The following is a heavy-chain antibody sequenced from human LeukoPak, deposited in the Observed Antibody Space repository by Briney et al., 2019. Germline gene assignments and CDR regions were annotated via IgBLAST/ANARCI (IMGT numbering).Heavy chain of an antibody. Sequence: SETLSLTCTVSGGSISSSSYYWGWIRQPPGKGLEWIGSIYYSGSTYYNPSLKSRVTISVDTSKNQFSLKLSSVTAADTAVYYCAREYYDSSGYPHYYFDYWGQGTLVTVPS. D-gene: IGHD3-22*01. CDR3: AREYYDSSGYPHYYFDY. CDR2: IYYSGST. V-gene: IGHV4-39*01. J-gene: IGHJ4*02. CDR1: GGSISSSSYY.